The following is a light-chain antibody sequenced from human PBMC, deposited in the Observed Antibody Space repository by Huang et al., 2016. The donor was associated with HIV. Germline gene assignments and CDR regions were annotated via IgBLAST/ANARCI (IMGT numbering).Light chain of an antibody. CDR3: MQVAQGRT. V-gene: IGKV2-30*01. Sequence: DVVMTQSPLFLPVTLGQPAAISCRSSQSLGSTYVHWFHQRPGQSPRRLIYQVSNRDSGVPDRCSGSGAGTDFTLIIIRVEAEDVGIYYCMQVAQGRTFGGGTKVEIK. CDR1: QSLGSTY. CDR2: QVS. J-gene: IGKJ4*01.